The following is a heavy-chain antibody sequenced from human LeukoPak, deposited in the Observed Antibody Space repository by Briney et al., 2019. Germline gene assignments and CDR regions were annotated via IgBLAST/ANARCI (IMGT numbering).Heavy chain of an antibody. CDR1: GGSISSYY. D-gene: IGHD3-9*01. V-gene: IGHV4-59*08. CDR2: IYYSGST. CDR3: ARLPWYCDILTGYYKPSGFDY. Sequence: SETLSLTCTVSGGSISSYYWSWIRQPPGKGLEWIGYIYYSGSTNYNPSLKSRVTISVDTSKNQFSLKLSSVTAADTAVYYCARLPWYCDILTGYYKPSGFDYWGQGTLVTVSS. J-gene: IGHJ4*02.